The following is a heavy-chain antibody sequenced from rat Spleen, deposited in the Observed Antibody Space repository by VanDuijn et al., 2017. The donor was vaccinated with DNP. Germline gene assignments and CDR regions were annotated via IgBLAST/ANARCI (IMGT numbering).Heavy chain of an antibody. CDR2: LIYDGSRT. CDR1: GFTFSDYN. J-gene: IGHJ2*01. Sequence: EVQLVESGGGLVQPGRSLKLSCAASGFTFSDYNMAWVRQAPKKGLEWVATLIYDGSRTYYRNSVKGRFTISRDNAKITLYLQMDSLRSEDTATYYCAGRPPPTRGPFDYWGQGVTVTVSS. CDR3: AGRPPPTRGPFDY. V-gene: IGHV5-7*01. D-gene: IGHD1-4*01.